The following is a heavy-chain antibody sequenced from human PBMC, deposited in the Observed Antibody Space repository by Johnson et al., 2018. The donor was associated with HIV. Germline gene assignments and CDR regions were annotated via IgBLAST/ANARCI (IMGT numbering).Heavy chain of an antibody. CDR2: INWNGGST. Sequence: VQLVESGGGVVRPGGSLRLSCAASGFTFDDYGMSWVRQAPGKGLEWVSGINWNGGSTGYADSVKGRFTISRDNAKKSLFLQMNSLRVEDTAFYYCAREGPRITIFGVATPSAFDIWGQGTMVTVSS. J-gene: IGHJ3*02. CDR3: AREGPRITIFGVATPSAFDI. CDR1: GFTFDDYG. D-gene: IGHD3-3*01. V-gene: IGHV3-20*04.